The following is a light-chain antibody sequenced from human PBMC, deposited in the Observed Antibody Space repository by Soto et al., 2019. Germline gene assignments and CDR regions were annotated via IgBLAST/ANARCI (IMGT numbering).Light chain of an antibody. CDR3: QQYGSSPPRFT. CDR1: QSVSSSY. CDR2: GAS. Sequence: EIVLTQSPGTLSLSPGERATLSCRASQSVSSSYLAWYQQKPSQAPRLLIYGASSRATGIPDRFSGSGSGTDFALTISRREPEDFAVYYCQQYGSSPPRFTFGPGTKVDIK. V-gene: IGKV3-20*01. J-gene: IGKJ3*01.